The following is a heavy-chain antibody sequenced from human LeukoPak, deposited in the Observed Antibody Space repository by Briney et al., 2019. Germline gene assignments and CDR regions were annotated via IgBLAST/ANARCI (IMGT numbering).Heavy chain of an antibody. CDR1: GASISSHY. D-gene: IGHD2-15*01. Sequence: SETLSLTCTVTGASISSHYWCWIRQTPGTGLEWIGHIYDRGSTTYNTCRMSRATNSADTSRNQLSLNLRAVTAADTAVYYCANIEVGSFDPWGQGTLVTVSS. CDR3: ANIEVGSFDP. V-gene: IGHV4-59*11. J-gene: IGHJ5*02. CDR2: IYDRGST.